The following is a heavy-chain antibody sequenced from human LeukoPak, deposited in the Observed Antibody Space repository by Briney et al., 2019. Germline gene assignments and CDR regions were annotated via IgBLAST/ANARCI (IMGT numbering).Heavy chain of an antibody. D-gene: IGHD3-22*01. Sequence: SETLSLTCTVSGYSISSGYYWGWLRQPPGKGLEWIGSIYHSGSTYYNPSPKNRVTISVDTSKSQFSLKLSSVTAADTAVYYCAREEYDSSGYTEGYWGQGTLVTASS. CDR3: AREEYDSSGYTEGY. CDR1: GYSISSGYY. V-gene: IGHV4-38-2*02. J-gene: IGHJ4*02. CDR2: IYHSGST.